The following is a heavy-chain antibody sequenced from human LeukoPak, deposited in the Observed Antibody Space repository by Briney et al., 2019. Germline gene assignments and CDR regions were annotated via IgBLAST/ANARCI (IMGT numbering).Heavy chain of an antibody. CDR3: AKDGDDGIES. CDR1: GVTISCCG. CDR2: IRYDGGNQ. Sequence: PRGSLRLSCAASGVTISCCGMHWVRQAPGKGLEWLAFIRYDGGNQYYADSVKGRFTISRDNYKNTLSLQMNSLRVEDMAVYYCAKDGDDGIESWGQGTLVTVSS. J-gene: IGHJ4*02. V-gene: IGHV3-30*02. D-gene: IGHD7-27*01.